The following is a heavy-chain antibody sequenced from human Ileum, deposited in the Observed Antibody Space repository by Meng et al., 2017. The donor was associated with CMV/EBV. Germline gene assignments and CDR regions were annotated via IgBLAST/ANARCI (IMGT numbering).Heavy chain of an antibody. Sequence: GEPLKTSCVASGFTFSNVWMSWVRQAPGKGLEWVGRIRSNAAGGAIEYAAPVKGRFTISTDSAQKLLYLQMNSLRGEDTALYYCLYSGTGWLGGYWGHGTLVTVSS. D-gene: IGHD6-19*01. V-gene: IGHV3-15*01. CDR3: LYSGTGWLGGY. CDR2: IRSNAAGGAI. J-gene: IGHJ4*01. CDR1: GFTFSNVW.